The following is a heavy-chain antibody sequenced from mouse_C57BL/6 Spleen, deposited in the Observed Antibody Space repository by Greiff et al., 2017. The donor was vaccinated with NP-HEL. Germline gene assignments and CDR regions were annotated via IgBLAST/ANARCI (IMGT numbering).Heavy chain of an antibody. CDR2: IWPGGGT. CDR3: ASFYGYAWFAY. J-gene: IGHJ3*01. CDR1: GFSLTSYA. Sequence: VMLVESGPGLVAPSQSLSITCTVSGFSLTSYAISWVRQPPGKGLEWLGVIWPGGGTNYNSALNSSLSLSKDNSKSQVFLKMNSLQTDDTARYYCASFYGYAWFAYWGQGTLVTVSA. V-gene: IGHV2-9-1*01. D-gene: IGHD2-2*01.